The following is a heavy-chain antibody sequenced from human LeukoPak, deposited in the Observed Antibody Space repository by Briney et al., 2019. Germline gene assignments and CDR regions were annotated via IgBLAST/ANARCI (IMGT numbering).Heavy chain of an antibody. CDR3: ASERGGRAY. CDR2: IYYSGNT. D-gene: IGHD3-16*01. V-gene: IGHV4-39*07. Sequence: SETLSLTCTVSGGSISSTSYYWGWIRQPPGKGLEWIGSIYYSGNTYYNPSLKSRVTISVDTSKNQFSLKLSSMTAADTAVYYCASERGGRAYWGQGTLVTVSS. J-gene: IGHJ4*02. CDR1: GGSISSTSYY.